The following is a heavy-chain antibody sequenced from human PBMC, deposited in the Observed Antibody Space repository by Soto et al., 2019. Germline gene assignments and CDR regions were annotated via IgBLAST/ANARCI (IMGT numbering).Heavy chain of an antibody. CDR3: AKPSGLATAGKAFDY. V-gene: IGHV3-23*01. J-gene: IGHJ4*02. CDR2: ISGSGGST. Sequence: GGSLRLSCTTSGFTFNNYAMTWVRQAPGKGLEWVSKISGSGGSTFYADSVKGRFTISRDNSKNTVSLQMNSLRAEDTAVYYCAKPSGLATAGKAFDYWGQGTLVTVSS. D-gene: IGHD6-13*01. CDR1: GFTFNNYA.